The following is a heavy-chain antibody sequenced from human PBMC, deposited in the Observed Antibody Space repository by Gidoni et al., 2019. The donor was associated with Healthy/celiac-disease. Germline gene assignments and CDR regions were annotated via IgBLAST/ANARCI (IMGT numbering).Heavy chain of an antibody. D-gene: IGHD4-17*01. V-gene: IGHV1-69*01. Sequence: QVQLVQSGAEVKKPGSSVKVSCKASGGTFSSYAISWVRQAPGQGLEWMGGIIPIFGTANYAQKFQGRVTITADESTSTAYMELSSLRSEDTAVYYCARGLRYGDYYYYYGMDVWGQGTTVTVSS. J-gene: IGHJ6*02. CDR2: IIPIFGTA. CDR1: GGTFSSYA. CDR3: ARGLRYGDYYYYYGMDV.